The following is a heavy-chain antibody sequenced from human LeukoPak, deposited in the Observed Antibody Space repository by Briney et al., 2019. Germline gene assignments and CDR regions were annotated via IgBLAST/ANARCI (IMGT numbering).Heavy chain of an antibody. J-gene: IGHJ4*02. D-gene: IGHD2/OR15-2a*01. CDR1: GFTFSSYA. Sequence: GGSLRLSCAASGFTFSSYAMHWVRQAPGKGLEWVAVISYDGSNKYYADSVKGRFTISRDNSKNTLYLQMNSLRAEDTAVYYCARDNSRGTHYFDYWGQGTLVTVSS. CDR2: ISYDGSNK. CDR3: ARDNSRGTHYFDY. V-gene: IGHV3-30*04.